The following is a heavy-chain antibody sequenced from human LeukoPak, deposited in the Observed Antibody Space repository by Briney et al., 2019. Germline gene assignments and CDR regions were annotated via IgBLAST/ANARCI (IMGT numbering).Heavy chain of an antibody. CDR1: GFTFSSYA. V-gene: IGHV3-23*01. CDR3: AKDTAMDSYNWFDP. Sequence: PGGSLRLSCAASGFTFSSYAMRWVRQAPGKGLEWVSAISGSGGSTYYADSVKGRFTISRDNSKNTLYLEMNSLRAEDTAVYYCAKDTAMDSYNWFDPCGQGTLVTVSS. D-gene: IGHD5-18*01. J-gene: IGHJ5*02. CDR2: ISGSGGST.